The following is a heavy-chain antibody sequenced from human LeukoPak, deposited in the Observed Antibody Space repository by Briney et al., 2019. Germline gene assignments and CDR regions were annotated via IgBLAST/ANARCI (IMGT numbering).Heavy chain of an antibody. CDR2: IYSGGST. V-gene: IGHV3-66*01. Sequence: PGGSLRLSCAASGFTVSTNYMNWVRQAPGKGLEWVSVIYSGGSTYYADSVKGRFTISRDNSKNTLYLQMNSLRAEDTAVYYCARVFSDYVRYFDWGQGTLVTVSS. J-gene: IGHJ4*02. D-gene: IGHD3-9*01. CDR3: ARVFSDYVRYFD. CDR1: GFTVSTNY.